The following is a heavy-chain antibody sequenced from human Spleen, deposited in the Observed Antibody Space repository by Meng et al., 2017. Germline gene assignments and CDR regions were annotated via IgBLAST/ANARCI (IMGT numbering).Heavy chain of an antibody. CDR1: GFTFSSYG. D-gene: IGHD3-9*01. J-gene: IGHJ6*02. CDR2: IWYDGSNK. V-gene: IGHV3-33*01. Sequence: GGSLRLSCAASGFTFSSYGMHWVRQAPGKGLEWVAVIWYDGSNKYYADSVKGRFTISRDNSKNTLYLQMNSLRAEDTAVYYCARGKREYYDILTGRGMDVWGQGTTVTVSS. CDR3: ARGKREYYDILTGRGMDV.